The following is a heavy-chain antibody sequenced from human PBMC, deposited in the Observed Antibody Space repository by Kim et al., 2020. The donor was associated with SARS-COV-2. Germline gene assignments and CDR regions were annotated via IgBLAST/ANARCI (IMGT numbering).Heavy chain of an antibody. CDR2: ISSSGSTR. CDR1: GFTFSSYS. Sequence: GGSLRLSCGASGFTFSSYSMNWVRQAPGKGLEWVSYISSSGSTRYYADSVKGRFTVSRDNAKNSLYLQMNSLRAEDTAVYYCAIYSGYSDYWGQGTLVTVSS. V-gene: IGHV3-48*01. J-gene: IGHJ4*02. CDR3: AIYSGYSDY. D-gene: IGHD5-12*01.